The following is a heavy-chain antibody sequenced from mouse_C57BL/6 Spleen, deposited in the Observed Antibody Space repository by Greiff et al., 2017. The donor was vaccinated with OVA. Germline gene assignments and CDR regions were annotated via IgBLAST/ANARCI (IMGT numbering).Heavy chain of an antibody. CDR3: ARGTMTTVVGDFDY. V-gene: IGHV1-69*01. Sequence: QVQLQQPGAELVMPGASVKLSCKASGYTFTSYWMHWVKQRPGQGLEWIGEIDPSDSYTNYNQKFKGKSTLTVDKSSSTAYMQLSSLTSEDSAVYYCARGTMTTVVGDFDYWGQGTTLTVSS. CDR1: GYTFTSYW. D-gene: IGHD1-1*01. J-gene: IGHJ2*01. CDR2: IDPSDSYT.